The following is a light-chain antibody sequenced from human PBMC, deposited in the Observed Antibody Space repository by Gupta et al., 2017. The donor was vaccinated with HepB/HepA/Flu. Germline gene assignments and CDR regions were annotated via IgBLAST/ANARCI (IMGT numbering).Light chain of an antibody. CDR3: NSRDSSGNHLV. V-gene: IGLV3-19*01. Sequence: SSELTPDPAVSVALGQTVRVKCQGDSLRSYYASWYQQKPGQAPVLVIYGKNNRPSGIPDRFSGSSSGNTASLTITGAQAEDEADYYCNSRDSSGNHLVFGGGTKLTVL. J-gene: IGLJ2*01. CDR2: GKN. CDR1: SLRSYY.